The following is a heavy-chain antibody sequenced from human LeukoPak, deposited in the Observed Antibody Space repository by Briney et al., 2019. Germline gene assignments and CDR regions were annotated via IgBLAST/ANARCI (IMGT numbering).Heavy chain of an antibody. CDR3: ATSRDVSLWFGELY. V-gene: IGHV3-7*01. D-gene: IGHD3-10*01. J-gene: IGHJ4*02. CDR2: IKGDGSEK. CDR1: GFTFSSYW. Sequence: PGGSLRLSCAASGFTFSSYWMSWVRQAPGRGLEWVANIKGDGSEKYYVDSVKGRFTISRDNAKNSLYLQMNSLRAEDTAVYYCATSRDVSLWFGELYWGQGTLVTVPS.